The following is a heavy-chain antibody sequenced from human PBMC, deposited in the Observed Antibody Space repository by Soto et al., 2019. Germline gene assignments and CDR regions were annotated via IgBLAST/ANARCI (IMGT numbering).Heavy chain of an antibody. J-gene: IGHJ5*02. CDR2: IYQSGVT. CDR1: GDSYSISTYA. D-gene: IGHD6-19*01. CDR3: AGMPYTSGLRFDP. V-gene: IGHV4-30-2*01. Sequence: PSETLSLTCHMSGDSYSISTYAWSWIRQPPGKALQWIGFIYQSGVTSYNPSLASRVSISLDRSNNQCSLKLKSVTAADTAVYFCAGMPYTSGLRFDPWGPGTLVTV.